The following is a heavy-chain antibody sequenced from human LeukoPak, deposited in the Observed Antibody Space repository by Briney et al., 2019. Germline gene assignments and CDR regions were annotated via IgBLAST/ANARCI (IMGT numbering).Heavy chain of an antibody. J-gene: IGHJ4*02. V-gene: IGHV3-23*01. CDR3: AKGSYYFDY. CDR1: GFPLSSFA. Sequence: GGSLRLSCAASGFPLSSFAMSWVRQAPGKGLEWVSGMSGNGAYIHFADSVKGRFTISRDNPKSTLYLQMNSLRAEDTAVYYCAKGSYYFDYWGQGTLVTVSS. CDR2: MSGNGAYI.